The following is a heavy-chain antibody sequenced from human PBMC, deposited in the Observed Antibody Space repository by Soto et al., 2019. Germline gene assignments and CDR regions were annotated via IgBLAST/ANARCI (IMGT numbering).Heavy chain of an antibody. CDR2: IYWDDDK. D-gene: IGHD6-13*01. CDR3: AHIHAQQQLVSEGFDP. Sequence: QITLKESGPTLVKPTQTLTLTCTFSGFSLSTSGGGVGWIRQPPGKALEWLALIYWDDDKRYSPSLKNTLTITKDIPKNQVARTMTNMAPLDTATYYCAHIHAQQQLVSEGFDPWGQGTLVTVSS. V-gene: IGHV2-5*02. CDR1: GFSLSTSGGG. J-gene: IGHJ5*02.